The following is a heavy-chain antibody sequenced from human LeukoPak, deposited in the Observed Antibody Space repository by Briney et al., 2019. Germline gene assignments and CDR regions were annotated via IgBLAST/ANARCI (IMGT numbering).Heavy chain of an antibody. CDR1: GGSISSYY. V-gene: IGHV4-59*01. CDR3: ARGGYYNWFDP. D-gene: IGHD1-1*01. J-gene: IGHJ5*02. CDR2: IYYSGST. Sequence: SETLSLTCTASGGSISSYYWSWIRQPPGKGLEWIGYIYYSGSTNYNPSLKSRVTMSLDTSKNQFSLKLSSVTAADTAVYYCARGGYYNWFDPWGQGTLVTVSS.